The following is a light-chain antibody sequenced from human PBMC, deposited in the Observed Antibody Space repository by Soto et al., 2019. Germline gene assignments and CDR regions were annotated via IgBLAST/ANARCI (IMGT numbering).Light chain of an antibody. V-gene: IGLV2-14*01. Sequence: QSALTQPASVSGSPGQSITISCTGTSSDVGGYNYVSWYQQHPGKAPKLMIYDVSNRPSGVSNRFSGSKSGNTASLTISGLQAEDEADYYCSSYTSSSTPVFGPGTKVTVL. J-gene: IGLJ1*01. CDR1: SSDVGGYNY. CDR2: DVS. CDR3: SSYTSSSTPV.